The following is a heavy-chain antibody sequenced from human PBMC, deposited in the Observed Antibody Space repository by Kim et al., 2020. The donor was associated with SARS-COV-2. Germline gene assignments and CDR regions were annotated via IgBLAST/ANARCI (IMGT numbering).Heavy chain of an antibody. CDR2: ISYDGSNK. D-gene: IGHD3-22*01. CDR1: GFTFSSYG. Sequence: GGSLRLSCAASGFTFSSYGMHWVRQAPGKGLEWVAVISYDGSNKYYADSVKGRFTISRDNSKNTLYLQMNSLRAEDTAVYYCAKDTGYYDSSGYIDYWGPGTLVPVSS. CDR3: AKDTGYYDSSGYIDY. V-gene: IGHV3-30*18. J-gene: IGHJ4*02.